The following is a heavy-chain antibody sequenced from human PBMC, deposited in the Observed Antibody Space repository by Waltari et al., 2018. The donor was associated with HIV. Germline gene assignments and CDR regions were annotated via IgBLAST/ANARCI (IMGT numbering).Heavy chain of an antibody. J-gene: IGHJ4*02. CDR3: ARRRLYSSGWEGDY. Sequence: EVQLVESGGGLVKPGGSLRLSCVASGFHFNIYSMNWVRQASGKGLEWVSSISSSGNYIYYADSLKGRFTISRDDAKKSLYLQMNSLNAEDTAVYYCARRRLYSSGWEGDYWGQGTLVTVSS. D-gene: IGHD6-19*01. CDR2: ISSSGNYI. CDR1: GFHFNIYS. V-gene: IGHV3-21*01.